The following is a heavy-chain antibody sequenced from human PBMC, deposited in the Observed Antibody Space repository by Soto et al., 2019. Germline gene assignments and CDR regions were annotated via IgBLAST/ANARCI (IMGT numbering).Heavy chain of an antibody. Sequence: PGGSLRLSCAASGFTFSSYEMNWVRQAPGKGLEWVSYISSSGSTIYYADSVKGRFTISRDNAKNSLYLQMNSLRAEDTAVYYCAREDPVAGTGVDAFDIWGQGTMVTVSS. J-gene: IGHJ3*02. CDR2: ISSSGSTI. V-gene: IGHV3-48*03. CDR3: AREDPVAGTGVDAFDI. D-gene: IGHD6-19*01. CDR1: GFTFSSYE.